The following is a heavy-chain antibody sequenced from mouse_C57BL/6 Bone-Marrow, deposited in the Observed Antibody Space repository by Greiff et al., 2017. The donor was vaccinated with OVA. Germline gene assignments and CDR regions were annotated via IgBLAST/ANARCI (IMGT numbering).Heavy chain of an antibody. D-gene: IGHD1-1*01. Sequence: EVMLVESGGGLVQPGGSMKLSCAASGFTFSDAWMDWVRQSPEKGLEWVAEIRNKANNHATYYAESVKGRFTISRDDSKSSVYLQMNSLRAEDTGIYYCTRDGSSLWYFDVWGTGTTVTVSS. CDR1: GFTFSDAW. J-gene: IGHJ1*03. CDR3: TRDGSSLWYFDV. CDR2: IRNKANNHAT. V-gene: IGHV6-6*01.